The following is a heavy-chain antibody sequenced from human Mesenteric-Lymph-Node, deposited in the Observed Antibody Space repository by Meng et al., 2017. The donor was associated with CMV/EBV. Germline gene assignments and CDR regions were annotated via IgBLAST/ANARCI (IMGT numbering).Heavy chain of an antibody. CDR2: INHSGST. CDR3: ARGSSYDILTGYFDY. CDR1: GGSFSGYY. J-gene: IGHJ4*02. D-gene: IGHD3-9*01. Sequence: VHLPHWGAGRLKPSETLSVTCAVYGGSFSGYYWNWIRQSPEKGLEWIGEINHSGSTTYNPSFTSRIIISVDTSTNQISLNMSSVTAADTAVYYCARGSSYDILTGYFDYWGQGALVTVSS. V-gene: IGHV4-34*01.